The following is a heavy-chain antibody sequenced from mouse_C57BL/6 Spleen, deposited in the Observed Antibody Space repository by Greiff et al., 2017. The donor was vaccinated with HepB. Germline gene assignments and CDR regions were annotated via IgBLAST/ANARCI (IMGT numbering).Heavy chain of an antibody. CDR2: INPSNGGT. Sequence: QVQLKQPGTELVKPGASVKLSCKASGYTFTSYWMHWVKQRPGQGLEWIGNINPSNGGTNYNEKFKSKATLTVDKSSSTAYMQLSSLTSEDSAVYYCARQAAYYSNYDAMDYWGQGTSVTVSS. V-gene: IGHV1-53*01. J-gene: IGHJ4*01. CDR3: ARQAAYYSNYDAMDY. D-gene: IGHD2-5*01. CDR1: GYTFTSYW.